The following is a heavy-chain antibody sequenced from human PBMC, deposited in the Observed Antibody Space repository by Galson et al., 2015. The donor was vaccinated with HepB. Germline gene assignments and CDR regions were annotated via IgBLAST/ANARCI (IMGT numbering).Heavy chain of an antibody. V-gene: IGHV3-48*02. CDR2: ISSSSSTI. Sequence: SLRLSCAASGFTFSSYSMNWVRQAPGKGLEWVSYISSSSSTIYYADSVKGRFTISRDNAKNSLYLQMNSLRDEDTAVYYCATSHSSSWYYYYYYGMDVWGQGTTVTVSS. CDR1: GFTFSSYS. D-gene: IGHD6-13*01. J-gene: IGHJ6*02. CDR3: ATSHSSSWYYYYYYGMDV.